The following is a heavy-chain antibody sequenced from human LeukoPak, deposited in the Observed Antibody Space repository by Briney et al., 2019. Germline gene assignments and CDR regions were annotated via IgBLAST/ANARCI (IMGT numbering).Heavy chain of an antibody. CDR1: GFTFSSYG. D-gene: IGHD6-19*01. CDR2: ISYDGSNK. V-gene: IGHV3-30*18. Sequence: GGSLRLSCAASGFTFSSYGMHWVSQAPGKGLEWVAVISYDGSNKYYADSVKGRFTISRDNSKNTLYLQMNSLRAEDTAVYYCAKLGATYSSGWFFDYWGQGTLVTVSS. J-gene: IGHJ4*02. CDR3: AKLGATYSSGWFFDY.